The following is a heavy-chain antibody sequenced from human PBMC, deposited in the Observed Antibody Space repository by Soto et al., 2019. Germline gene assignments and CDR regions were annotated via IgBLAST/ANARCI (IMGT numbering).Heavy chain of an antibody. CDR1: GYSFTSYW. Sequence: PGESLKISCKGSGYSFTSYWIGWVRQMPGKGLEWMGIIYPGDSDTRYSPSFQGRVTISADKSISTAYLQWSSLKASDTAMYYCARLNYDILTGYPMAGYFDYWGQGTLVTVSS. CDR3: ARLNYDILTGYPMAGYFDY. D-gene: IGHD3-9*01. CDR2: IYPGDSDT. J-gene: IGHJ4*02. V-gene: IGHV5-51*01.